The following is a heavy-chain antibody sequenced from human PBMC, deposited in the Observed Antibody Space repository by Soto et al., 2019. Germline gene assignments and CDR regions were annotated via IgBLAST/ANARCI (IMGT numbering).Heavy chain of an antibody. CDR2: ISDSGGST. V-gene: IGHV3-23*01. Sequence: GGSLRLSCAASGFTFSSYAMSWVRQAPGKGLEWVSAISDSGGSTYYANSVRGRFSISRDNSKNTLYLQMNSLRAEDTAVYYCAKDRLIGTTPTDRGYYYYYGMDVWGQGTTVTVSS. D-gene: IGHD1-20*01. CDR3: AKDRLIGTTPTDRGYYYYYGMDV. CDR1: GFTFSSYA. J-gene: IGHJ6*02.